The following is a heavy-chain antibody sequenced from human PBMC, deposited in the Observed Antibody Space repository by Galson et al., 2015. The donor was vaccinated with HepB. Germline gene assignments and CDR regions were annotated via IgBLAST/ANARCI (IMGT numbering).Heavy chain of an antibody. CDR2: IWYDGDDK. D-gene: IGHD5-18*01. CDR3: ARGVYGYSYGPADY. Sequence: SLRLSCAASGFTFSSYGMHWVRQAPDKGLEWVAVIWYDGDDKFCADSLKGRFTISRDNSKNTLYLQMNSLRAEDTAVYYCARGVYGYSYGPADYWGQGTLVTVSS. J-gene: IGHJ4*02. V-gene: IGHV3-33*01. CDR1: GFTFSSYG.